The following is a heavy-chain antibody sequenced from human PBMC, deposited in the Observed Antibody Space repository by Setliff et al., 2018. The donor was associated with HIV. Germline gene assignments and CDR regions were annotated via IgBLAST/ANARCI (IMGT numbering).Heavy chain of an antibody. J-gene: IGHJ4*02. V-gene: IGHV4-34*01. D-gene: IGHD4-17*01. CDR1: GGSFPAYY. Sequence: SETLSLTCAVYGGSFPAYYWNWIRQPPGKGLEWIGEINYDGDATYNPSLKSRVNIFIDTSKKQFSLRVASVTAADTAVYYCARGRTTVTNLDYWGQGILVTVSS. CDR2: INYDGDA. CDR3: ARGRTTVTNLDY.